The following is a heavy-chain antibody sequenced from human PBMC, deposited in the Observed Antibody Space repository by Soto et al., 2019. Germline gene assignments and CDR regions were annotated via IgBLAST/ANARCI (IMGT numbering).Heavy chain of an antibody. V-gene: IGHV1-46*03. CDR1: GYTFTSHY. J-gene: IGHJ5*02. CDR3: ARAGDPISMIIVVGTTDA. CDR2: INPSGGST. D-gene: IGHD3-22*01. Sequence: GASVKVSCKASGYTFTSHYMHWVRQAPGQGLEWMGIINPSGGSTSYAQKFQGRVTMTRDTSTSTVYMELSSLRSEDTAVYYCARAGDPISMIIVVGTTDAWGQGTLVTVSS.